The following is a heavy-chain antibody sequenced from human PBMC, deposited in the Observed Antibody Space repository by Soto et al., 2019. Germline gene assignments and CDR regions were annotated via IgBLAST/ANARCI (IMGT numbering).Heavy chain of an antibody. D-gene: IGHD6-19*01. V-gene: IGHV3-7*01. CDR3: ARGRYSSGWYPEYNWFHP. J-gene: IGHJ5*02. CDR1: GFSFSSYW. CDR2: IKQDGSEK. Sequence: GGSLRLSCAASGFSFSSYWMSWVRQAPGKGLEWVANIKQDGSEKYYMDSVKGRFTISRDNAKNSVYLQMNSLRAEDTALYYCARGRYSSGWYPEYNWFHPWGQGTLVT.